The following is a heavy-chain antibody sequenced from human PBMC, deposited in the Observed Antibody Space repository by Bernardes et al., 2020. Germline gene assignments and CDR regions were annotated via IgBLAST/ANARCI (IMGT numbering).Heavy chain of an antibody. J-gene: IGHJ3*02. CDR1: GFTFSSYG. V-gene: IGHV3-33*01. Sequence: GGSLRLSCAASGFTFSSYGMHWVRQAPGKGLEWVAVIWYDGSNKYYADSVKGRFTISRDNSKNTLYLQMNSLRAEDTAVYYCARDNRYCSGGSCYPDAFDIWGQGTMVTVSS. D-gene: IGHD2-15*01. CDR2: IWYDGSNK. CDR3: ARDNRYCSGGSCYPDAFDI.